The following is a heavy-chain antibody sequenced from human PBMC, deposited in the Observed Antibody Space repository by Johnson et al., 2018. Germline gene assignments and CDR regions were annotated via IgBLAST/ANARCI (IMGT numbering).Heavy chain of an antibody. D-gene: IGHD4-17*01. CDR2: INSDGSST. CDR3: ANNKYGDYAGAFDL. V-gene: IGHV3-74*01. J-gene: IGHJ3*01. CDR1: GFTFSRYW. Sequence: VQLQESGGGLVQPGGSLRLSCAPSGFTFSRYWMHWVGQAPGTGLVWVSRINSDGSSTDDADSVKGRVTIARDNAKNTLDLQMNSLRAGDTAVYYCANNKYGDYAGAFDLWGQGTMVTVSS.